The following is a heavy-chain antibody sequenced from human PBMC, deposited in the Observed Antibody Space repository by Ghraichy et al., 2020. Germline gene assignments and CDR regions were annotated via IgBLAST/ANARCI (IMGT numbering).Heavy chain of an antibody. D-gene: IGHD2-15*01. CDR3: AKDGIGDCSGGSCYQGFAD. Sequence: GGSLRLSCAASGFTFSSYAMSGVRQAPGKGLEWVSAISGSGGSTYYADSVKGRFTISRDNSKNTLYLQMNSLRAEDTAVYYCAKDGIGDCSGGSCYQGFADWGQGTLVTVSS. J-gene: IGHJ4*02. CDR2: ISGSGGST. V-gene: IGHV3-23*01. CDR1: GFTFSSYA.